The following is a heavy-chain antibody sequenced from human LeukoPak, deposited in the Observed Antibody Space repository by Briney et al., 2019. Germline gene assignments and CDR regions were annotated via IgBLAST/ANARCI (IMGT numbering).Heavy chain of an antibody. Sequence: GGSLRLSCAASGFTFSSYTMNWARQAPGKGLQWVSSISSSSSLIYYADSVKGRFTISRDNAKNSLYLQMNSLRAEDTAVYYCARDAFEQWLVPPAFDIWGRGTMVTVSS. CDR1: GFTFSSYT. V-gene: IGHV3-21*01. CDR3: ARDAFEQWLVPPAFDI. D-gene: IGHD6-19*01. CDR2: ISSSSSLI. J-gene: IGHJ3*02.